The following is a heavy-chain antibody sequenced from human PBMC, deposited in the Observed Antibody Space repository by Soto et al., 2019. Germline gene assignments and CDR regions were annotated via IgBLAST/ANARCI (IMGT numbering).Heavy chain of an antibody. Sequence: EVQLVESGGDLVKPGGSLRLSCVVSGFTFRNAWMSWVRQAPGRGLEWIGRIKPIADGGTAEYAAPMKGRFSLSRDDSKDMLFLHMDNLNTEDTGLHFCTTVYWATTSCFAPFDFWGQGTLVTVSS. V-gene: IGHV3-15*01. J-gene: IGHJ4*02. CDR3: TTVYWATTSCFAPFDF. CDR1: GFTFRNAW. D-gene: IGHD2-2*01. CDR2: IKPIADGGTA.